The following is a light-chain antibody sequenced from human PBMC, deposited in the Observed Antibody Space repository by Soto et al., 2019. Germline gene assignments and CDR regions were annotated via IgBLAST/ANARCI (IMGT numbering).Light chain of an antibody. J-gene: IGKJ5*01. CDR2: GTS. Sequence: IVMTQSPATLSVSPGERATLSCRASQSVSSDLAWYQQKPGRAPRLLIYGTSTRAPGIPPRFSGSGSGTEFTLTISSLQSEDFALYYCQQYNNWPPITFGQGTRLEIK. CDR3: QQYNNWPPIT. CDR1: QSVSSD. V-gene: IGKV3-15*01.